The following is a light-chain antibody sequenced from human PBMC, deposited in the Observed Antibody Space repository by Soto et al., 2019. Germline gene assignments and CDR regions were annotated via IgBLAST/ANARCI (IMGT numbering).Light chain of an antibody. V-gene: IGLV1-44*01. J-gene: IGLJ3*02. CDR1: SSNIGSNT. CDR2: SNN. Sequence: QSVLTQPPSASGTPGQRVTISCSGSSSNIGSNTVNWYQQLPGTAPKLLIYSNNQRPSGVPDRFSGSKSGTSASLAISGLQSEDEADYDGAAWDDSRNGWVFGGGTKLTVL. CDR3: AAWDDSRNGWV.